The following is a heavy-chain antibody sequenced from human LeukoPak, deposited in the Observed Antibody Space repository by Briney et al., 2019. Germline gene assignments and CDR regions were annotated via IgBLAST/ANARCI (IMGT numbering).Heavy chain of an antibody. D-gene: IGHD2-21*02. J-gene: IGHJ4*02. V-gene: IGHV3-7*01. Sequence: PGGSLRLSCAASGFTFSDYWMQWVRQAPGKGLEWVANINYHGSDKYLVDSVKGRFTISRDNAKNSLFPQMNGLRDEDTAVYYCTRGDPDYWGQGTLVTVSS. CDR3: TRGDPDY. CDR2: INYHGSDK. CDR1: GFTFSDYW.